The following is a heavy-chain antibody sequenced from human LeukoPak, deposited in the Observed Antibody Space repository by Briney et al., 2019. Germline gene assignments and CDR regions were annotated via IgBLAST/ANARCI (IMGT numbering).Heavy chain of an antibody. V-gene: IGHV4-38-2*01. J-gene: IGHJ5*02. CDR1: GYSISSSYY. CDR2: IHHSGTT. CDR3: ASTSRTLSWFDP. D-gene: IGHD3-16*01. Sequence: PSETLSLTCAVSGYSISSSYYWGWIRQPPGKGLEWIGSIHHSGTTYHNPSLKSRVTMSVDTSKNQFSLKLSSVTAADTAVYYCASTSRTLSWFDPWGQGTLVTVSS.